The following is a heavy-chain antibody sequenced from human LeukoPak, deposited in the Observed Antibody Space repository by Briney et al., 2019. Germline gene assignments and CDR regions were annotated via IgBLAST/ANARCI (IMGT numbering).Heavy chain of an antibody. CDR1: GYTFTSDG. CDR3: ASSSSGWSGYYFDY. D-gene: IGHD6-19*01. V-gene: IGHV1-18*01. CDR2: ISAYNGNT. Sequence: ASVKVSCKASGYTFTSDGISWVRQAPGQGLEWMGWISAYNGNTNYAQKLQGRVTMTTDTSTSTAYMELRSLRSDDTAVYYCASSSSGWSGYYFDYWGQGTLVTVSS. J-gene: IGHJ4*02.